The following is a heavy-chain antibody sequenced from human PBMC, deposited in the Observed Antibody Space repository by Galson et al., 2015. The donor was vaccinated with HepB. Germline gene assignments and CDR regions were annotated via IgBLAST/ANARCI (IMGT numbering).Heavy chain of an antibody. CDR2: INTNTGNP. V-gene: IGHV7-4-1*02. D-gene: IGHD5-24*01. J-gene: IGHJ4*02. CDR3: ARGGAMATIRFDY. Sequence: SVKVSCKASGYTFTNYVMNWVRQAPGQGLEWMGWINTNTGNPTYALDFTGRFVFSLDTSVSTAYLQISSLKAEDTAFYYCARGGAMATIRFDYWGQGTLVTVSS. CDR1: GYTFTNYV.